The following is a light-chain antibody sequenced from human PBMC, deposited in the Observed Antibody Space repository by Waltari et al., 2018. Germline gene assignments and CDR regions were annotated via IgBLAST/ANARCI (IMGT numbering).Light chain of an antibody. J-gene: IGLJ2*01. V-gene: IGLV3-10*01. CDR2: WDT. CDR3: YSTDSSGNHGGV. Sequence: SYELTQPPSVSVSPGQTARITCSGDALPKKHAFWYQQKSGQAPVLVIYWDTNRPSGIPVRVSGSSSGPMATLTISGAQVEDEADYYCYSTDSSGNHGGVFGGGTKLIVL. CDR1: ALPKKH.